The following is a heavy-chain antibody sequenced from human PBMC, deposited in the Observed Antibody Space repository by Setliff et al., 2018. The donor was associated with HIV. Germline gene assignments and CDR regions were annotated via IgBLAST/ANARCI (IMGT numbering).Heavy chain of an antibody. CDR1: GPYSISSGFY. Sequence: SETLSLTCAVSGPYSISSGFYWGWIRQPPGKGLEWIGNIYHSGNTYYNPSLKSRVTISVDTSKNQFSLKLRSVTAADMAVYYCARTRTIAVAGPPPEWYFDLWGRGTLVTVSS. V-gene: IGHV4-38-2*01. CDR3: ARTRTIAVAGPPPEWYFDL. CDR2: IYHSGNT. J-gene: IGHJ2*01. D-gene: IGHD6-19*01.